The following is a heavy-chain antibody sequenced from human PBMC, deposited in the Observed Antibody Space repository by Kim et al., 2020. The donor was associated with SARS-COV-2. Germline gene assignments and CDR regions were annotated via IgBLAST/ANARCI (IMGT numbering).Heavy chain of an antibody. D-gene: IGHD6-13*01. CDR3: AGGAISWPI. CDR2: GST. Sequence: GSTNYNPSLKSRVTISVETSKNQFSLKLTSVNGADTAVYYCAGGAISWPIWGQGTLVTVSS. V-gene: IGHV4-59*09. J-gene: IGHJ4*02.